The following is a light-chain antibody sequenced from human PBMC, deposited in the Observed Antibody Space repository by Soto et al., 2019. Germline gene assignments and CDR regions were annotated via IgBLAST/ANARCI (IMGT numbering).Light chain of an antibody. CDR2: GAS. Sequence: EIVMTQSPATLSVSPGERATLSCRASHSVSSNLAWYQQKPGQAPRLLIYGASTRATGIPARFSGSGSGTEFTLTISILQSEDFAVYYCQQYNNWPGTFGQGTKVEIK. CDR3: QQYNNWPGT. J-gene: IGKJ1*01. V-gene: IGKV3-15*01. CDR1: HSVSSN.